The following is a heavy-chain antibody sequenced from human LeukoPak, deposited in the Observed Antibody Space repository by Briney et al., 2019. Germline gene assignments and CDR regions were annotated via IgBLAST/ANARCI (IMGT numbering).Heavy chain of an antibody. CDR3: AKIRLMAYYGMDV. CDR1: GFTFTTSA. V-gene: IGHV3-23*01. D-gene: IGHD3-16*01. J-gene: IGHJ6*02. Sequence: GGSLRLSCAASGFTFTTSAMSWVRQAPGKGLEWVSGIRDSGGNTYYADSVKGRFTISRDNSKNTLYLQMNSLRAEDTAVYYCAKIRLMAYYGMDVWGQGTTVTVSS. CDR2: IRDSGGNT.